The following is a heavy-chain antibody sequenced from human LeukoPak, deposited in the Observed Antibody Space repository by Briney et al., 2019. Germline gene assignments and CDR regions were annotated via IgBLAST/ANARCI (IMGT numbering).Heavy chain of an antibody. CDR1: GFKVSSNS. CDR2: ISTSSSYI. J-gene: IGHJ4*02. CDR3: ARASSSWYYFDY. D-gene: IGHD6-13*01. V-gene: IGHV3-21*01. Sequence: GGSLRLSCAASGFKVSSNSMNWVRQAPGKGLEWGSFISTSSSYIYYADSVKGRFTISRDNAKNSLYLQMNSLRAEDTAVYYCARASSSWYYFDYWGQGTLVTVSS.